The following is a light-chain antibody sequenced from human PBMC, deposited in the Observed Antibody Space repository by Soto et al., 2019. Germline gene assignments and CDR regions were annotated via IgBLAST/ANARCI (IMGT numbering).Light chain of an antibody. V-gene: IGKV3-11*01. J-gene: IGKJ4*01. CDR2: ESS. CDR1: PSVNSS. Sequence: EIVLTQSPATLSLSPGEGATLSFRASPSVNSSLVWYQQKPGQAPRLLIYESSNRSTGIPARFSGSGSGTHFTLTISSLEPEAVAVYYCQPRSNWPLTFGGGTQVEIK. CDR3: QPRSNWPLT.